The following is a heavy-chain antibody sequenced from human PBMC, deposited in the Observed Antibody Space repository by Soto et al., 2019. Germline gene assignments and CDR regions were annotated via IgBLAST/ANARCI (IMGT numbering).Heavy chain of an antibody. J-gene: IGHJ5*02. CDR3: VRDGTKTLRDWLDP. D-gene: IGHD1-1*01. CDR1: VASISGFY. CDR2: IYATGTT. Sequence: PXETLSLTCTFSVASISGFYWSCIRNAAGKGLEWIGRIYATGTTDYNPSLKSRVMMSVDTSKKQFSLKLRSVTAADTAVYYCVRDGTKTLRDWLDPGGQG. V-gene: IGHV4-4*07.